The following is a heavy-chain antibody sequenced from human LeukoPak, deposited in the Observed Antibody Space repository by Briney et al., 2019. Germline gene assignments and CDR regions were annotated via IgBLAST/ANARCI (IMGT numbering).Heavy chain of an antibody. CDR2: IWYDGSNK. CDR3: ARHIAALRFDP. J-gene: IGHJ5*02. Sequence: GGSLRLSCAASGFTFSSYGMHWVRQAPGKGLEWVAVIWYDGSNKYYADSVRGRFTISRDNSKNTLYLQMNSLRAEDTAVYYCARHIAALRFDPWGQGTLVTVSS. V-gene: IGHV3-33*01. D-gene: IGHD6-6*01. CDR1: GFTFSSYG.